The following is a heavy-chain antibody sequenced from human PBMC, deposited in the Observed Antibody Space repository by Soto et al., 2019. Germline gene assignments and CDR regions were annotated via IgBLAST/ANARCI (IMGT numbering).Heavy chain of an antibody. D-gene: IGHD2-8*01. V-gene: IGHV1-18*04. CDR3: ARDIVLMVYATATPGY. Sequence: ASVKVSCKASGYTFTSYYMHWVRQAPGQGLEWMGRINPYNGNTSYAQKLQGRVTMTTDTSTSTAYMELRSLRSDDTAVYYCARDIVLMVYATATPGYWGQGTLVTVSS. CDR1: GYTFTSYY. J-gene: IGHJ4*02. CDR2: INPYNGNT.